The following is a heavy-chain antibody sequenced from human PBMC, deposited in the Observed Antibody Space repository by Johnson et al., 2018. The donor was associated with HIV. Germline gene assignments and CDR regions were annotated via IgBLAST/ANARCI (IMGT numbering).Heavy chain of an antibody. V-gene: IGHV3-13*01. CDR2: IGTAGDT. Sequence: MQLVESGGGVVQPGRSLRLSCAASGFTFSSYDMHWVRQATGKGLEWVSAIGTAGDTYYPGSVKGRFTISRENAKNSLYLQMNSLRAGDTAVYYCARGGRKWELLGDDAFDIWGQGTMVTVSS. CDR3: ARGGRKWELLGDDAFDI. D-gene: IGHD1-26*01. CDR1: GFTFSSYD. J-gene: IGHJ3*02.